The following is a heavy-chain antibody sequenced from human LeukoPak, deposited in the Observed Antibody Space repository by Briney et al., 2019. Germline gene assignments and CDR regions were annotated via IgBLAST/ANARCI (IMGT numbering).Heavy chain of an antibody. CDR2: ISGNGGNT. D-gene: IGHD5-12*01. Sequence: GGILTLSRIASGFNFGNYAMQWIRKAPEKRPEYVSGISGNGGNTYYANSVEGRFTISRDNSKNTLYLQMGSLRAEDTAVYYCARDGIATNDYWGQGILVTVSS. CDR1: GFNFGNYA. J-gene: IGHJ4*02. CDR3: ARDGIATNDY. V-gene: IGHV3-64*01.